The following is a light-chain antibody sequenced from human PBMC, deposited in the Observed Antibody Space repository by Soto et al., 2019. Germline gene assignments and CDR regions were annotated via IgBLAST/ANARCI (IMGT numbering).Light chain of an antibody. J-gene: IGKJ1*01. CDR2: KAS. CDR3: QQYNSYWT. CDR1: QSISSW. V-gene: IGKV1-5*03. Sequence: DIQMTQSPSTLSASVGDRVTITCRASQSISSWLAWYQQKPGKAPKLLIYKASSLESGVPSRFSGSGSETEFTLTISSLQPDDFATYSCQQYNSYWTFGQGTKV.